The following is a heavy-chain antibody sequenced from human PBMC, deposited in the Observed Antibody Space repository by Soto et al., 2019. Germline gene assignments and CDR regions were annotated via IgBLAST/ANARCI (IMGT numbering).Heavy chain of an antibody. D-gene: IGHD3-22*01. J-gene: IGHJ3*02. Sequence: ASVKVSCKASGYTFTSYGISWVRQAPGQGLEWMGWISAYNGNTNYAQKLQGRVTMTTDTSTSTAYMELRSLRSDDTAVYYCARLKYYYDSSGYYPPVVFDIWGQRTMVTVSS. CDR1: GYTFTSYG. CDR3: ARLKYYYDSSGYYPPVVFDI. V-gene: IGHV1-18*01. CDR2: ISAYNGNT.